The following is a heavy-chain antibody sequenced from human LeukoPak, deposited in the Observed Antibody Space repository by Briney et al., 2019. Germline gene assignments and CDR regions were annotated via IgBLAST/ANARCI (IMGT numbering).Heavy chain of an antibody. CDR1: GGSISSGSYY. V-gene: IGHV4-61*02. CDR3: ARDPATYDFWSGYWDV. CDR2: IYTSGST. Sequence: PSETPSLTCTVSGGSISSGSYYWSWIRQPAGKGLEWIGRIYTSGSTNYNPSLKSRVTISVDTSKNQFSLKLSSVTAADTAVYYCARDPATYDFWSGYWDVWGKGTTVTVSS. J-gene: IGHJ6*04. D-gene: IGHD3-3*01.